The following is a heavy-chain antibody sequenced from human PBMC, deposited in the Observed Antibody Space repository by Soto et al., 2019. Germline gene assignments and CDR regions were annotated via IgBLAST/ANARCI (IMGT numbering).Heavy chain of an antibody. D-gene: IGHD2-21*01. CDR1: GFTFSSYA. J-gene: IGHJ4*02. Sequence: PGGSLRLSCAASGFTFSSYAMAWVRQAPGKGLEWVSALSGGGGSTYYADSVKGRFTISRDNSKDTLYLQMNRLKAEDTAVYYCAISCGGATCQTFFDYWGQGALVTVSS. CDR2: LSGGGGST. V-gene: IGHV3-23*01. CDR3: AISCGGATCQTFFDY.